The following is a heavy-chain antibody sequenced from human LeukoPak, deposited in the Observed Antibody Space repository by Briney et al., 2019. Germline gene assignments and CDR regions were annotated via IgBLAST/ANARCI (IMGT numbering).Heavy chain of an antibody. CDR2: ISGSGGST. Sequence: GGSLRLSCAASGFTFSSYAMSWVRQAPGKGLEWVSAISGSGGSTYYADSVKGRFTISRDNSKNTLYLQMNSLRAEDTAVYYCAKDSAPFSLDIAAAGMHWGQGTLVTVSS. D-gene: IGHD6-13*01. CDR1: GFTFSSYA. CDR3: AKDSAPFSLDIAAAGMH. V-gene: IGHV3-23*01. J-gene: IGHJ4*02.